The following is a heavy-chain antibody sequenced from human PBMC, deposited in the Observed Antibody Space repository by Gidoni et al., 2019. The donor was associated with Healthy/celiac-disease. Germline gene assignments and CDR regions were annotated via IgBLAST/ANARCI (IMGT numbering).Heavy chain of an antibody. Sequence: QVQLVQSGAEVKKPGSSVKVSCKASGGTFRSYAISWVRQAPGQGLEWMGGIIPIFGTANYAQKFQGRVTITADKSTITAYMELSSLRSEDTALYYCARVGIVGATSLNWFDPWGQGTLVTVSS. CDR2: IIPIFGTA. V-gene: IGHV1-69*06. CDR3: ARVGIVGATSLNWFDP. CDR1: GGTFRSYA. D-gene: IGHD1-26*01. J-gene: IGHJ5*02.